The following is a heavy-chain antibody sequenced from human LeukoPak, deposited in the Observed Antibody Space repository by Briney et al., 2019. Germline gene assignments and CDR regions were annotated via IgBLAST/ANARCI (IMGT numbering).Heavy chain of an antibody. CDR3: ARLRWQDYYYYMDV. V-gene: IGHV3-21*01. CDR1: GFTFSNYN. J-gene: IGHJ6*03. CDR2: ISSSSSYI. Sequence: GGSLGLSCAASGFTFSNYNIHWVRQAPGKGLEWVSSISSSSSYIYYADSVKGRFTISRDNAKNSLYLQMNSLRAEDPAVYYCARLRWQDYYYYMDVWGKGTTVTISS. D-gene: IGHD4-23*01.